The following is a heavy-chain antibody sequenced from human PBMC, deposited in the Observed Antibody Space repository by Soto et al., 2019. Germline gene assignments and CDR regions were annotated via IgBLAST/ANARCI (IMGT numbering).Heavy chain of an antibody. V-gene: IGHV3-53*01. CDR3: AGGDRSGGYFGH. CDR1: GFTVSNNY. CDR2: IYSGGNT. J-gene: IGHJ4*02. D-gene: IGHD2-21*02. Sequence: EVQLVESGGGLIQPGGSLRLSCAASGFTVSNNYMHWVRQAPGKGLEWVSIIYSGGNTYYADAVKGRFTISRDNSKNTLSLQMNSLRAEDTAVYYCAGGDRSGGYFGHWGQGSLVTVSS.